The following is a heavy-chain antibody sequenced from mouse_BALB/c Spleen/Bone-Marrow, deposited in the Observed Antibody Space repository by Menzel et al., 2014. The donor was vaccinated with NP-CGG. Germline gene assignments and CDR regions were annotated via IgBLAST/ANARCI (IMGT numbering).Heavy chain of an antibody. CDR2: IYYSGTI. D-gene: IGHD2-1*01. Sequence: QSGPGLVKPSQTVSLTCTVTGISITTGNYRWSWIRQFPGNKLEWIGYIYYSGTITYNPSLTSRTTITRDTSKNQFFLEMNSLTAEDTATYYCARYYGNYFDYWGQGTALSVSS. CDR1: GISITTGNYR. CDR3: ARYYGNYFDY. V-gene: IGHV3-5*02. J-gene: IGHJ2*01.